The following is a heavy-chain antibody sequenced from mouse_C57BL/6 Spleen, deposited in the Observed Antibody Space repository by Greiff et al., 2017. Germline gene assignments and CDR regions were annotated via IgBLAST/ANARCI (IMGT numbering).Heavy chain of an antibody. Sequence: EVHLVESGGGLVQPGGSLSLSCAASGFTFTDYYMSWVRQTPGKALEWIGFIRNKASGYTTEYSASVKGRFTISRDNSQSILYPQMNALRAVDSATYYCERYRIGSYYAMDYWGQGTSVTVSS. J-gene: IGHJ4*01. CDR3: ERYRIGSYYAMDY. V-gene: IGHV7-3*01. D-gene: IGHD3-1*01. CDR2: IRNKASGYTT. CDR1: GFTFTDYY.